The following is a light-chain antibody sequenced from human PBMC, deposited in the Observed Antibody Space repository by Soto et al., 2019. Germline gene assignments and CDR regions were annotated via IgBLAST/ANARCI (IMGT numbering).Light chain of an antibody. CDR3: PQRSNWPPTT. CDR1: QSVSSY. CDR2: DAS. Sequence: EIVLTQSPATLSVSPVERGTLSCRASQSVSSYLAWYQQKPGQAPRLLIYDASNRATGIPARLSGSGSGTDFTLNITSLEPEDFPLYYCPQRSNWPPTTFGQGTRLEIK. V-gene: IGKV3-11*01. J-gene: IGKJ5*01.